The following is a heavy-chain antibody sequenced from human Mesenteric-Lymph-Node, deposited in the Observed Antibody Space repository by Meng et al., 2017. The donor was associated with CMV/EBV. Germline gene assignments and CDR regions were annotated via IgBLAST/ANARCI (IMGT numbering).Heavy chain of an antibody. J-gene: IGHJ5*02. CDR3: AKDRPVSYSGSPKEGWFDP. V-gene: IGHV3-20*04. CDR1: GFLFDNFG. CDR2: INWIGRAT. D-gene: IGHD1-26*01. Sequence: GESLKISCAASGFLFDNFGMNWVRQTPGKGLEWVSGINWIGRATGYADSVRGRFTISRDNTKNSLYLEMYSLRAEDTALYYCAKDRPVSYSGSPKEGWFDPWGQGTLVTVSS.